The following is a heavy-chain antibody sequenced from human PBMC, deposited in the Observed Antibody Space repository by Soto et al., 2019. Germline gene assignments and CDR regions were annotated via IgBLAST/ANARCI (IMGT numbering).Heavy chain of an antibody. V-gene: IGHV4-34*01. D-gene: IGHD3-22*01. CDR2: INHSGST. CDR1: GGSFSGYY. CDR3: ARVRNYYDSSGYLS. J-gene: IGHJ5*02. Sequence: QVQLQQWGAGLLKPSETLSLTCAVYGGSFSGYYWSWIRQPPGKGLEWMGEINHSGSTNYNPSLKSRVNILVETSQNQFSLKLSSVNAADTAVYYCARVRNYYDSSGYLSWGQGTLVTVSS.